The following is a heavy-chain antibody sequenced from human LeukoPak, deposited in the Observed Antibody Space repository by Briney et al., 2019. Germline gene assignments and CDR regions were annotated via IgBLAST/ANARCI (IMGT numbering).Heavy chain of an antibody. Sequence: KPSETLSLTCAVYGGSFSGYYWSWIRQPPGKGLEWIGEINHSGSTNYNPSLKSRVTISVDTSKNQFSLKLSSVTAADTAVYYCARGYDFWSGYYRQNWFDPWGQGTLVTVPS. CDR3: ARGYDFWSGYYRQNWFDP. J-gene: IGHJ5*02. CDR2: INHSGST. D-gene: IGHD3-3*01. CDR1: GGSFSGYY. V-gene: IGHV4-34*01.